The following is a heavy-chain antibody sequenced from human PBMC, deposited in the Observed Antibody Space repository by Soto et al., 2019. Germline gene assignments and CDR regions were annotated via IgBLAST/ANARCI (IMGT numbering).Heavy chain of an antibody. CDR2: ISYDGSNK. D-gene: IGHD3-22*01. Sequence: PGGSLRLSCAASGFTFSSYAMHWVRQAPGKGLEWVAVISYDGSNKYYADSVKGRFTISRDNSKNTLYLQMNSLRAEDTAVYYCARDNPGATYYYDSSGYYGNDYWGQGTLVTVSS. CDR1: GFTFSSYA. V-gene: IGHV3-30-3*01. CDR3: ARDNPGATYYYDSSGYYGNDY. J-gene: IGHJ4*02.